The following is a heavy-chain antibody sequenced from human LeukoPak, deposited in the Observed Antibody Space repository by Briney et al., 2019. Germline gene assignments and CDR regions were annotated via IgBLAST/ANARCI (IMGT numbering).Heavy chain of an antibody. J-gene: IGHJ4*02. D-gene: IGHD5-18*01. CDR3: ARTKVDTAMAGFDY. Sequence: SGTLSLTCAVSGVSISSSNWWSWVRQPPGKGLEWIGEIYHSGSTNYNPSLKSRVTISVDKSRNQFSLKLSSVTAADTAVYYCARTKVDTAMAGFDYWGQGTLVTVSS. CDR2: IYHSGST. V-gene: IGHV4-4*02. CDR1: GVSISSSNW.